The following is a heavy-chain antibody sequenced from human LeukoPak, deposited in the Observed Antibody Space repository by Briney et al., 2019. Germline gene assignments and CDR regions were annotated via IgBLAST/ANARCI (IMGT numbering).Heavy chain of an antibody. Sequence: GGSLRLSCAASGFTFSTYAIHWVRQAPGKGLEWVAVISYDGSNKYYADSVKGRFTISRDNSKNTLYLQMNSLRAEDTAVYYCARPGVGDSSGYHYYYGMDVWGQGTTVTVSS. CDR1: GFTFSTYA. CDR2: ISYDGSNK. D-gene: IGHD3-22*01. J-gene: IGHJ6*02. V-gene: IGHV3-30-3*01. CDR3: ARPGVGDSSGYHYYYGMDV.